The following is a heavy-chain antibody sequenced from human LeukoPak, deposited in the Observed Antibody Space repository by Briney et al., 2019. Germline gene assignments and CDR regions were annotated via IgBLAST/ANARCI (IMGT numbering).Heavy chain of an antibody. V-gene: IGHV1-69*06. CDR2: IIPIFGTA. CDR1: GGTFSSYA. D-gene: IGHD1-26*01. Sequence: SVKVSCKASGGTFSSYAISWVRQAPGQGLEWMGGIIPIFGTANYAQKFQGRVTITADKSTSTAYMELSSLRSEDTAVYYCASLVGPGVYYYYYMDVWGKGTTVTVSS. CDR3: ASLVGPGVYYYYYMDV. J-gene: IGHJ6*03.